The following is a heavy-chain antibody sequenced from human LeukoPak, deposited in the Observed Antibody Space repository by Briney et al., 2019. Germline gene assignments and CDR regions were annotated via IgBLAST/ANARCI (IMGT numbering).Heavy chain of an antibody. CDR2: INTDESST. Sequence: GGSLRLSCEASGITFSSYWMHWVRQAPGKGLVWVSRINTDESSTRYADPVKGRFTISRDNAKNTLYLQMNSLRVEDTAVYYCARAGTVGWAIDYWGQGTLVTVSS. D-gene: IGHD3-10*01. CDR3: ARAGTVGWAIDY. V-gene: IGHV3-74*01. CDR1: GITFSSYW. J-gene: IGHJ4*02.